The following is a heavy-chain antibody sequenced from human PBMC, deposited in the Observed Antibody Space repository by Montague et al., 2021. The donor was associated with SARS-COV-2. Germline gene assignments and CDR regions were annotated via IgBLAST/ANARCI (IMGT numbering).Heavy chain of an antibody. CDR2: IWYDGSNK. CDR1: GFTFSSYG. V-gene: IGHV3-33*01. J-gene: IGHJ6*02. CDR3: ARGLKTSDFWSGTVEWLGDYYYGMDV. Sequence: SLRLSCAASGFTFSSYGMHWVRQAPGKGLEWVAVIWYDGSNKYYADSVKGRFTISRDNSKNTLYLQMNSLRAEDTAVYYCARGLKTSDFWSGTVEWLGDYYYGMDVWGQGTTVTVSS. D-gene: IGHD3-3*01.